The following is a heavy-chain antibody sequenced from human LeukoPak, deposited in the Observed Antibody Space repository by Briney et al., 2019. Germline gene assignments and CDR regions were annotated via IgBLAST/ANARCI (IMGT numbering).Heavy chain of an antibody. J-gene: IGHJ5*02. V-gene: IGHV1-2*02. CDR2: INPNSGGT. CDR3: ARVETTMVREGP. Sequence: ASVKVSCKASGYTFTGYYMHWVRQAPGQGLEWMGWINPNSGGTNYAQKFQGRVTMARDTSISTAYMELSRLRSDDTAVYYCARVETTMVREGPWGQGTLVTVSS. D-gene: IGHD3-10*01. CDR1: GYTFTGYY.